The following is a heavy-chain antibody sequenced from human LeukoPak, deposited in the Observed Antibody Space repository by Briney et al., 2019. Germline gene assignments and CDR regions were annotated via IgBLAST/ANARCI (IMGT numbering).Heavy chain of an antibody. V-gene: IGHV4-59*11. Sequence: SETLSLTCTVSGGSISSHYWSWIRQPPGKGLEWIGYIYYSGSTNYNPSLKSRVAISVDTSKNQFSLKLSSVTAADTAVYYCARLLGYDFWSGYYTGMNYYYYMDVWGKGTTVTVSS. CDR2: IYYSGST. D-gene: IGHD3-3*01. CDR1: GGSISSHY. CDR3: ARLLGYDFWSGYYTGMNYYYYMDV. J-gene: IGHJ6*03.